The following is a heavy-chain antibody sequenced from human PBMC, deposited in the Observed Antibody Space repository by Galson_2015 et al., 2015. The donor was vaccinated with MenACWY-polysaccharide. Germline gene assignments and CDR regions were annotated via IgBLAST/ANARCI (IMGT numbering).Heavy chain of an antibody. CDR2: ISGSGIDI. CDR3: AKSSQWGAAAVGSFDH. D-gene: IGHD6-13*01. Sequence: SLRLSCAASGFSMTSYAVNWVRQAPGKGLEWVGVISGSGIDIRYADSAKGRFTISRDTSKSTLYLQMDSVRAEDTAKYYCAKSSQWGAAAVGSFDHWGQGTLVTVSS. V-gene: IGHV3-23*01. J-gene: IGHJ4*02. CDR1: GFSMTSYA.